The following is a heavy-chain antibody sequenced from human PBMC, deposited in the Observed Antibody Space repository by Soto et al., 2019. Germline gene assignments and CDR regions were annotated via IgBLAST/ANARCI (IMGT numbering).Heavy chain of an antibody. Sequence: QAHLEQSGAEVKRPGASVKVSCKASGYTFSDFDINWLRQAAGQGQEWMGWMNAKSGDTFSAQRFQGKFNMTWDTSLSTAYMEVGSLTSDDAAIYYCARGNPFNYAAFDVWGQGTTVAVSS. D-gene: IGHD3-16*01. V-gene: IGHV1-8*01. CDR2: MNAKSGDT. CDR3: ARGNPFNYAAFDV. J-gene: IGHJ6*02. CDR1: GYTFSDFD.